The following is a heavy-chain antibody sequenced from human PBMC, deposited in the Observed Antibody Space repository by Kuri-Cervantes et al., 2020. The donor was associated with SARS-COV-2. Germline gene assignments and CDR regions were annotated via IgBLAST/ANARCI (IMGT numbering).Heavy chain of an antibody. V-gene: IGHV4-4*07. D-gene: IGHD4/OR15-4a*01. CDR3: ARDLPSDYTYYYYYMDV. J-gene: IGHJ6*03. CDR1: GCSISSYY. Sequence: SETLTLTCTVSGCSISSYYWSWIRQPAGKGLKWIGRIYTSGSTNYNPSLKSRVTMSVDTSKNQFSLKLSSVTAADTAVYYCARDLPSDYTYYYYYMDVWGKGTTVTVSS. CDR2: IYTSGST.